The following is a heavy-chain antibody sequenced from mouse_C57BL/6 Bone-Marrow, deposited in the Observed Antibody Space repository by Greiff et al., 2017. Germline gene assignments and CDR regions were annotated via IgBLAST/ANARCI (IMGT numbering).Heavy chain of an antibody. V-gene: IGHV1-64*01. CDR1: GYTFTSYW. CDR2: IHPNSGST. J-gene: IGHJ2*01. CDR3: ARLLIRWLQLYFDY. Sequence: VQLQQPGAELVKPGASVKLSCKASGYTFTSYWMHWVKQRPGQGLEWIGMIHPNSGSTNYNEQFKSKATLTVDKSSSTAYMQLSSLTSEDSAVYYCARLLIRWLQLYFDYWGQGTTLTVSA. D-gene: IGHD2-3*01.